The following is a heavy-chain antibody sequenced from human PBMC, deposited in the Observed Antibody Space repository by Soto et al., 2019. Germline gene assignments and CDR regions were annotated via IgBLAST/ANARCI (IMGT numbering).Heavy chain of an antibody. V-gene: IGHV3-30-3*01. CDR3: ARVTPGNNIYYFSGLDV. CDR2: ISYEGSNT. Sequence: QVHLVESGGGVAQPGRSLRLSCVASGFTFDTYGIHWVRQAPGKGLQWVALISYEGSNTYYADSVRGRFTISRDNSKNTLYLPINALTPADTGVYYGARVTPGNNIYYFSGLDVWCRGTAVTVTS. D-gene: IGHD1-1*01. CDR1: GFTFDTYG. J-gene: IGHJ6*02.